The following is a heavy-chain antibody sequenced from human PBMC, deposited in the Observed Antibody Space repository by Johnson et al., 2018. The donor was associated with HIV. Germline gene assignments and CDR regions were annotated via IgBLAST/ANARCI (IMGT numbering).Heavy chain of an antibody. V-gene: IGHV3-30-3*01. CDR2: ISYDGISK. J-gene: IGHJ3*02. CDR3: EGASHSSGWYGRLGDAFDI. D-gene: IGHD6-19*01. CDR1: GFTFSSSA. Sequence: QVQLVESGGGVVQPGRSLTLSCAASGFTFSSSAMHWVRQAPANGLDWVAVISYDGISKYYADSVKAPFTISRDNSKTTLYLQMNSLRAEDTAVYYCEGASHSSGWYGRLGDAFDIWGQGTMVTVSS.